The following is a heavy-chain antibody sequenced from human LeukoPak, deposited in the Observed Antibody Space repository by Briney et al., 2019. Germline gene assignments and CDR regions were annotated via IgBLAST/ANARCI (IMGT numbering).Heavy chain of an antibody. CDR3: ARADGYSLAFDY. Sequence: ASVKVSCKASVYTFPSYGISWVRQPPGKGLEWMGWISAYNGNTNYAQKLQGRVTMTTDTSTSTAYMELRSLRSDDTAVYYCARADGYSLAFDYWGQGTLVTVSS. CDR1: VYTFPSYG. J-gene: IGHJ4*02. D-gene: IGHD5-18*01. V-gene: IGHV1-18*01. CDR2: ISAYNGNT.